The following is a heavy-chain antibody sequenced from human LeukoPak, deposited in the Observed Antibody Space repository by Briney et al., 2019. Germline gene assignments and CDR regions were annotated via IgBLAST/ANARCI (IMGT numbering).Heavy chain of an antibody. J-gene: IGHJ4*02. CDR1: GFPFSSYA. Sequence: PGGSLRLSCEASGFPFSSYAMTWVRQAPGKGLEYVSAITSNGDSTYYADSVKGRFTISRDNSKNTLYLQMSSLRAEDTAVYYCVKITGYTGYENWGQGTPVTVSS. V-gene: IGHV3-64D*06. D-gene: IGHD5-12*01. CDR2: ITSNGDST. CDR3: VKITGYTGYEN.